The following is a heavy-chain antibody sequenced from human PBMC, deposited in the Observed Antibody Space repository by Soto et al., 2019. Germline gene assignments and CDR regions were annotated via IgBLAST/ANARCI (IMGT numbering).Heavy chain of an antibody. D-gene: IGHD3-9*01. CDR3: AHKGPEDWPLDY. J-gene: IGHJ4*02. V-gene: IGHV2-5*02. Sequence: QITLKESGPTLVRPTQTLTLTCAFSGFSLSTSGVGVGWIRQPPEKALEWLAVIYWDDSKHYSPSLRSRPTITKDTSKNQVVLTMTNMDPMDTGTYYCAHKGPEDWPLDYWGQGTLVTVSS. CDR2: IYWDDSK. CDR1: GFSLSTSGVG.